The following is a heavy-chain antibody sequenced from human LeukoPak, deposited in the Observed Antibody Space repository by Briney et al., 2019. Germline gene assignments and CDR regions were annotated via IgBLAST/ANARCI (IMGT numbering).Heavy chain of an antibody. CDR2: VWDDGSSQ. CDR3: AKDQWNPDY. J-gene: IGHJ4*02. V-gene: IGHV3-33*03. CDR1: GFTFSSYG. D-gene: IGHD6-19*01. Sequence: PGRSLRLSCAASGFTFSSYGMHWVRQAPGKGLEWVAVVWDDGSSQNYADSVKGRFTISRDNSKNMLYLQMNSLRAEDKAVYYCAKDQWNPDYWGQGTLVSVSS.